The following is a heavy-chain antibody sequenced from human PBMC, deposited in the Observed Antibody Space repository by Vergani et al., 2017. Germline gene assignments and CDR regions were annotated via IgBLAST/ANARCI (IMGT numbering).Heavy chain of an antibody. J-gene: IGHJ3*02. CDR3: AVGITGTTYAFDI. CDR2: INHSGST. CDR1: GGSISSSNW. D-gene: IGHD1-7*01. Sequence: QVQLQESGPGLVKPSGTLSLTCAVSGGSISSSNWWSWIRQPPGKGLEWIGEINHSGSTNYNPSLKSRVTISVDTSKNQFSLKLSSVTAADTAVYYCAVGITGTTYAFDIWGQGTMVTVSS. V-gene: IGHV4-4*02.